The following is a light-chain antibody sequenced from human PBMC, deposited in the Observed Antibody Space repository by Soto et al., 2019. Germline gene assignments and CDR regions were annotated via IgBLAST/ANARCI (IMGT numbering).Light chain of an antibody. CDR2: EVS. Sequence: QSVLTHPASVSGAPGQSITISCTGTSSDVGGYNYVSWYQQHPGKAPKLMIYEVSNRPSGVSNRFSGSKSGNTASLTISGLQAEDEADYYCSSYTSSSILYVFGTGTKVTVL. CDR3: SSYTSSSILYV. V-gene: IGLV2-14*01. CDR1: SSDVGGYNY. J-gene: IGLJ1*01.